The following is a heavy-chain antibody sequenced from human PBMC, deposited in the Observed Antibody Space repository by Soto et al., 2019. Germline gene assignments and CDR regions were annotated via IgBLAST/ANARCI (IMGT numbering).Heavy chain of an antibody. CDR1: GFTFDDYA. D-gene: IGHD6-19*01. CDR2: ISWNSGSI. CDR3: AKEDQPSYSSGWVGSS. J-gene: IGHJ4*02. Sequence: GGSLRLSCAASGFTFDDYAMHWVRQAPGKGLEWVSGISWNSGSIGYADSVKGRFTISRDNAKNSLYLQMNSLRAEDTALYYCAKEDQPSYSSGWVGSSWGQGTLVTVSS. V-gene: IGHV3-9*01.